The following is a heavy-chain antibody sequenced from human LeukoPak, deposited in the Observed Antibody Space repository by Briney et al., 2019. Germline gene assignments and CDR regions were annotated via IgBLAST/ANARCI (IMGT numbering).Heavy chain of an antibody. CDR1: GFTFSDYY. CDR2: ISSSGSTI. J-gene: IGHJ3*02. D-gene: IGHD2-2*01. V-gene: IGHV3-11*01. CDR3: AREYCSSTSCYLPWAFDI. Sequence: GGSLRLSCAASGFTFSDYYMSWIRQAPGKGLEWVSYISSSGSTIYYVDSVKGRFTISRDNAKNSLYLQMNSLRAEDTAVYYCAREYCSSTSCYLPWAFDIWGQGTMVTVSS.